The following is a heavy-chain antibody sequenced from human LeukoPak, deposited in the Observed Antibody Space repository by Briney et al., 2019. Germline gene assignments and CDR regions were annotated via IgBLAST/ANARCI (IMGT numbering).Heavy chain of an antibody. J-gene: IGHJ6*03. V-gene: IGHV3-21*01. CDR2: ISSSSGYI. CDR3: AREYYFYHMDG. CDR1: GFTFSSYE. Sequence: GGSLRLSCAASGFTFSSYEMNWVRQAPGKGREWVSSISSSSGYIYYADSVKGRFTISRDNAKNSLFLQMNSLRAEDTAVYYCAREYYFYHMDGWGEGTTVTVSS.